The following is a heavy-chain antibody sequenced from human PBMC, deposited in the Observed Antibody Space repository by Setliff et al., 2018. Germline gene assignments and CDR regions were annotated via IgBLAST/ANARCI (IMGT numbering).Heavy chain of an antibody. CDR1: GGSISSYY. D-gene: IGHD3-22*01. V-gene: IGHV4-59*01. CDR3: ARASYYYDRSGYYGAGAFDI. J-gene: IGHJ3*02. CDR2: IYYSGST. Sequence: SETLSLTCTVSGGSISSYYWSWIRQPPGKGLEWIGYIYYSGSTNYNPSLKSRVTISVDTSKNQFSLKLSSVTAADTAVYYCARASYYYDRSGYYGAGAFDIWGQGTMVTVS.